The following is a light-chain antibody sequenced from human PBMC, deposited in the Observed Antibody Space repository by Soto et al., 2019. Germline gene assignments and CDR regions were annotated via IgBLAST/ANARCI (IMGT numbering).Light chain of an antibody. V-gene: IGKV3-11*01. CDR1: QSVSSY. J-gene: IGKJ2*01. CDR2: DAS. CDR3: QQRGNWRT. Sequence: EIVLTQSPATMSLSPGERATLSCRASQSVSSYLAWYQQKPGQAPRLLIYDASNRATGIPARFSGSGSGTDFTLTISGLEPEDFAVYYCQQRGNWRTFGQGTKLELK.